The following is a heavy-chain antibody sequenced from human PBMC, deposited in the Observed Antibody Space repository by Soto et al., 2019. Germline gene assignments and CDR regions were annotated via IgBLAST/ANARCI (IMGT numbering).Heavy chain of an antibody. CDR2: ISSSSTI. Sequence: GGSLRLSCAASGFTFSSYSMNWVRQAPGKGLEWVSYISSSSTIYYADFVKGRFTISRENAKNSLYLQMNSLRAEDTAVYYCARDQNDYIWGSYRTYHDAFDIWGQGTMVTVSS. CDR1: GFTFSSYS. V-gene: IGHV3-48*01. J-gene: IGHJ3*02. D-gene: IGHD3-16*02. CDR3: ARDQNDYIWGSYRTYHDAFDI.